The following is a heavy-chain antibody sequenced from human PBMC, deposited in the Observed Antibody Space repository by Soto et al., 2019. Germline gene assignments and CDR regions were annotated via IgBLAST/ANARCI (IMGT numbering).Heavy chain of an antibody. J-gene: IGHJ6*02. CDR3: ARTGSSGWPYYYYYGMDV. CDR1: GYSFTSYW. CDR2: IYPGDSDT. D-gene: IGHD6-19*01. Sequence: PGEALKISCKGSGYSFTSYWSGWVRQMPGKGLEWMGIIYPGDSDTRYSPSFQGQVTISADKSISTAYLQWSSLKASGTAMYYCARTGSSGWPYYYYYGMDVWGQGTTVTVSS. V-gene: IGHV5-51*01.